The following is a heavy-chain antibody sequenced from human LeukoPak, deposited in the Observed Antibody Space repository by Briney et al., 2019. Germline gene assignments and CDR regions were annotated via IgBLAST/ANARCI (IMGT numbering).Heavy chain of an antibody. CDR1: GYSISSGYY. V-gene: IGHV4-38-2*02. CDR2: LWHSGRT. Sequence: PSETLSLTCAVPGYSISSGYYGAWIRQPPGKGLEGIGILWHSGRTSYNPSLNSRVTISVDTSKNHFSQKPGSLTAADTAVCYCAGDTNCTNGVCYFYYWGQGTLVTVSS. D-gene: IGHD2-8*01. J-gene: IGHJ4*02. CDR3: AGDTNCTNGVCYFYY.